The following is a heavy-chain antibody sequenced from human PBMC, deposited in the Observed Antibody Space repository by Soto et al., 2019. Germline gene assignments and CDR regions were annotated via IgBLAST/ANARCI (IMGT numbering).Heavy chain of an antibody. V-gene: IGHV3-23*01. CDR3: AKPYSSGWYPDYYGMDV. D-gene: IGHD6-19*01. CDR1: GFTFSSYA. Sequence: EVQLLESGGGLVQPGGSLSLSCAASGFTFSSYAMSWVRQAPGKGLEWVSAISGSGGSTYYADSVKGRFTISRDNSKNTLYLQMNSLRAEDTAVYYCAKPYSSGWYPDYYGMDVWGQGTTVTVSS. CDR2: ISGSGGST. J-gene: IGHJ6*02.